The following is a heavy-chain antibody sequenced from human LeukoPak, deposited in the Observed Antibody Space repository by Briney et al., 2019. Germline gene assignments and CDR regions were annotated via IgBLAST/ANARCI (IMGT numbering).Heavy chain of an antibody. CDR3: ATREPYYYGSGRTQKGAAFDI. V-gene: IGHV1-24*01. D-gene: IGHD3-10*01. CDR1: GYTLTELS. Sequence: ASVKVSCKVSGYTLTELSMHWVRQAPGKGLEWMGGFDPEDGETIYAQKFQGRVTMTEDTSTDTAYTELSSLRSEDTAVYYCATREPYYYGSGRTQKGAAFDIWGQGTMVTVSS. CDR2: FDPEDGET. J-gene: IGHJ3*02.